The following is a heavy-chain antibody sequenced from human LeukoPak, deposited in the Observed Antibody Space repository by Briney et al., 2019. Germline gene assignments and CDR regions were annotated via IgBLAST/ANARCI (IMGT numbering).Heavy chain of an antibody. D-gene: IGHD6-19*01. Sequence: PSETLSLTCAVSGYSISSGYYWGWIRQPPGKGLEWIGSIYHSGSTYYNPSLKSRVTILVDTSKNQFSLKLSSVTAADTAVYYCAMRIYRSGWPRRPTFFAYWGQGTLVTVSS. J-gene: IGHJ4*02. V-gene: IGHV4-38-2*01. CDR2: IYHSGST. CDR3: AMRIYRSGWPRRPTFFAY. CDR1: GYSISSGYY.